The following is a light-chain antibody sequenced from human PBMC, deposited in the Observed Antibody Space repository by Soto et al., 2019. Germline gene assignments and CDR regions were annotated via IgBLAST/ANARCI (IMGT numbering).Light chain of an antibody. V-gene: IGLV1-51*01. CDR3: ATWDGSLPGEV. CDR1: SSNIGNNY. CDR2: DNN. Sequence: QSVLTQSPSVSAAPGQQVTISCSGSSSNIGNNYVSWYQQLPGTAPKLLIYDNNKRPSGILDQFSGSKSGTSGTLDITGLQTGDEADYYCATWDGSLPGEVFGGGTKLAVL. J-gene: IGLJ2*01.